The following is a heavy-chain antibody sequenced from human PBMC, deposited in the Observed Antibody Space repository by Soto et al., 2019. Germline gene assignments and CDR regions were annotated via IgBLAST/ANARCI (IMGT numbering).Heavy chain of an antibody. CDR3: ARGYTETVAGPTPYYFDY. CDR1: TDSISNNY. Sequence: SETLSLTCSVSTDSISNNYWSWIRQPAGKGLEWIGRIYISGDTNYNPSLKSRVTMSVDTSKNQFSLKLSSVTAADTAVYYCARGYTETVAGPTPYYFDYWGQGTLVPVSS. J-gene: IGHJ4*02. D-gene: IGHD6-19*01. V-gene: IGHV4-4*07. CDR2: IYISGDT.